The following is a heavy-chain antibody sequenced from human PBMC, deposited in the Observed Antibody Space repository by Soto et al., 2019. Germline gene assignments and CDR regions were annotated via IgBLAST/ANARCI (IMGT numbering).Heavy chain of an antibody. CDR1: GGTFSSYT. V-gene: IGHV1-69*02. CDR2: IIPILGIA. J-gene: IGHJ5*02. CDR3: ARGVEWLPHNWFDP. D-gene: IGHD5-12*01. Sequence: QVQLVQSGAEVKKPGSSVKVSCKASGGTFSSYTISWVRQAPGQGREWMGRIIPILGIANYALKFQGRVTITADKSTSTAYMELSSLRSEDTAVYYCARGVEWLPHNWFDPWGQGTLVTVSS.